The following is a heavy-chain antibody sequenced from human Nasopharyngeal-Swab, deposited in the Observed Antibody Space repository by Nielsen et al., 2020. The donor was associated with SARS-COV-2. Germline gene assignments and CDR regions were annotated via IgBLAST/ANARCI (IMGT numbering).Heavy chain of an antibody. CDR2: IYYSGST. V-gene: IGHV4-39*01. D-gene: IGHD6-19*01. CDR3: ARSPPRGWGYYYYMDV. Sequence: WIRQPPGKGLEWIGSIYYSGSTYYNPSLKSRVTMSVDTSKNQFSLKLSSVTAADTAVYYCARSPPRGWGYYYYMDVWGKGTTVTVSS. J-gene: IGHJ6*03.